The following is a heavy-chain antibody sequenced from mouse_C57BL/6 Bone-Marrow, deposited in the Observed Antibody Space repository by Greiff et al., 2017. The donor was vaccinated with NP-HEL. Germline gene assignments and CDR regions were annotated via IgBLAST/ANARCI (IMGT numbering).Heavy chain of an antibody. V-gene: IGHV1-26*01. D-gene: IGHD1-1*01. CDR3: ARRYYGSSYGDFDY. CDR2: INPNNGGT. CDR1: GYTFTDYY. Sequence: EVQLQQSGPELVKPGASVKISCKASGYTFTDYYMNWVKQSHGKSLEWIGDINPNNGGTSYNQKFKGKATLTVDKSSSTAYMELRSLTSEDSAVYYCARRYYGSSYGDFDYWGQGTTLTVSS. J-gene: IGHJ2*01.